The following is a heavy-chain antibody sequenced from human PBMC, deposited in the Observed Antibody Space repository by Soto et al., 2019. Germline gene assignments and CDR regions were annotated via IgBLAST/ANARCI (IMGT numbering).Heavy chain of an antibody. V-gene: IGHV1-69*12. CDR2: IIPIFGTA. J-gene: IGHJ4*02. CDR1: GGTFSSYA. Sequence: QVQLVQSGAEVKKPGSSVKVSCKASGGTFSSYAISWVRQAPGQGLEWMGGIIPIFGTANYAQKFQGRVTXXAXEXKSTAYMELSSLRSEDTAVYYCARGLEESHGSSKVNWGQGTLVTVSS. CDR3: ARGLEESHGSSKVN. D-gene: IGHD2-15*01.